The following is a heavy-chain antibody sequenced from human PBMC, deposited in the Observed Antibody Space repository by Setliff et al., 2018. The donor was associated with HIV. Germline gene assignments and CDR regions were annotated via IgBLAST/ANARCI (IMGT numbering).Heavy chain of an antibody. CDR2: VSPGGTT. CDR1: GETFNNFY. J-gene: IGHJ4*01. V-gene: IGHV4-59*04. Sequence: PLETLSLTCAVYGETFNNFYWSWIRQPPGEGLEWIGSVSPGGTTYYNPSLKSRVTMSVGTSKNQFSLTLRSVTAADTAVYFCATLRWLRSKHSDYWGQGILVTVSS. CDR3: ATLRWLRSKHSDY. D-gene: IGHD5-12*01.